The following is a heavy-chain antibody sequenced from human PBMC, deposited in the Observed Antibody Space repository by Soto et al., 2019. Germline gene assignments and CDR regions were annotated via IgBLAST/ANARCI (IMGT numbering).Heavy chain of an antibody. CDR3: ARDQTGTDNWFDP. Sequence: QVQLVQSGSEVKKPGSSVKVSCKASGGTFSSYTISWVRQAPGQGLEWMGRIIPILGIANYAQKFQGRVTITADKSTRTAYMELSSLRSEDTAVYYCARDQTGTDNWFDPWGQGTLVTVSS. J-gene: IGHJ5*02. D-gene: IGHD1-1*01. CDR1: GGTFSSYT. CDR2: IIPILGIA. V-gene: IGHV1-69*08.